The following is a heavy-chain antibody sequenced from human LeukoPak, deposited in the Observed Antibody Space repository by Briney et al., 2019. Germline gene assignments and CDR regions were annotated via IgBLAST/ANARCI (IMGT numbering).Heavy chain of an antibody. CDR3: AWDAF. J-gene: IGHJ4*02. CDR2: VNPSGGST. CDR1: GYSFTSFY. D-gene: IGHD3-3*02. Sequence: GASVKVSSKTSGYSFTSFYIHWVRQAPGQGLEWMGMVNPSGGSTISAQKFQDRVNMTTDTSTRTVYMEMTGLTSDDTGIYYCAWDAFWGQGTQVTVSS. V-gene: IGHV1-46*01.